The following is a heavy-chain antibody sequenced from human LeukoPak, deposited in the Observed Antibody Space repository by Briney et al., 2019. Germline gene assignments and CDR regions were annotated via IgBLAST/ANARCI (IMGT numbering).Heavy chain of an antibody. D-gene: IGHD2/OR15-2a*01. Sequence: GGSLRLSCAASGFNFSTYWMKWVRQAPGKGLERVANIDQDGSEKYYVDSVKGRFTISRDSANTSLYLQRNRLRAEDTAVYYCARGHNIAFDSWGQGTQGTVSS. CDR2: IDQDGSEK. V-gene: IGHV3-7*01. CDR1: GFNFSTYW. CDR3: ARGHNIAFDS. J-gene: IGHJ4*02.